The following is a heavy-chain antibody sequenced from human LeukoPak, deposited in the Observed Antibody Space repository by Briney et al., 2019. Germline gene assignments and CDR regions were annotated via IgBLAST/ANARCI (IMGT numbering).Heavy chain of an antibody. Sequence: SETLSLTCAVYGGSFSGYYWSWIRQPPGKGLEWIGEINHSGSTNYNPSLKSRVTISVDTSKNQFSLKLSSVTAADTAVHYCASSGSSSWYDYWGQGTLVTVSS. CDR1: GGSFSGYY. V-gene: IGHV4-34*01. CDR3: ASSGSSSWYDY. CDR2: INHSGST. D-gene: IGHD6-13*01. J-gene: IGHJ4*02.